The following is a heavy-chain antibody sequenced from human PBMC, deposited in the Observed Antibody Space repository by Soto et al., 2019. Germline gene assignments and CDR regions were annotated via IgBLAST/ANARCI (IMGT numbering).Heavy chain of an antibody. CDR1: CYTFTSYG. D-gene: IGHD6-19*01. V-gene: IGHV1-18*01. CDR3: ARDCIAVAGIYYYYGMEV. CDR2: ISAYNGNT. J-gene: IGHJ6*02. Sequence: GASVKVSCKAXCYTFTSYGISLLRHSPGQWLEWMGWISAYNGNTNYAQKLQGRVTMTTDTSTSTAYMELRSLRSDDTAVYYCARDCIAVAGIYYYYGMEVWGQGTTVTVSS.